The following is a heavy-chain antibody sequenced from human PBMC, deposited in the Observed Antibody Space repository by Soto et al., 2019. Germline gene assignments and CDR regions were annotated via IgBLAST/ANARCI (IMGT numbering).Heavy chain of an antibody. Sequence: WASLRLAFSASGVSVRSKDMSWVRQAPGKGLEWVSVIYSGGSTYYADSVKGRFTISRDNSKNTLYLQMNSLRAEDTAVYYCARANWGIDYWGQGTPVTVSS. D-gene: IGHD7-27*01. CDR1: GVSVRSKD. CDR3: ARANWGIDY. CDR2: IYSGGST. V-gene: IGHV3-53*01. J-gene: IGHJ4*02.